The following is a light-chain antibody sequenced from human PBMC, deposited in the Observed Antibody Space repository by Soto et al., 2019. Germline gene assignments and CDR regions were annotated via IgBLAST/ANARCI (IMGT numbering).Light chain of an antibody. CDR2: AAS. V-gene: IGKV1-39*01. CDR3: QQSFRTPRAYT. J-gene: IGKJ2*01. CDR1: ENIHNY. Sequence: DIQMTQSPSSLLASIGDRVTLTCRASENIHNYLNWYQHKPGKAPKLLIYAASKLQTGVPSRFIGRGFGTDFTLTISTLQPEDFATYSCQQSFRTPRAYTFGQGTNLEI.